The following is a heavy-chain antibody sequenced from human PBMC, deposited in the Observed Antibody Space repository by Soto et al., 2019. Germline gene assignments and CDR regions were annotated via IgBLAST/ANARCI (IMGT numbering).Heavy chain of an antibody. D-gene: IGHD5-18*01. CDR1: GFTFSSYA. CDR3: AKDSDTAMGKENWFDP. CDR2: ISGSGGST. V-gene: IGHV3-23*01. Sequence: EVQLLESGGGLVQPGGSLRLSCAASGFTFSSYAMSWVRQAPGKGLEWVSTISGSGGSTYYADSVKGRFTISRDNSKNTLYLQMNSLRAEDTAVYYCAKDSDTAMGKENWFDPWGQGTLVTVSS. J-gene: IGHJ5*02.